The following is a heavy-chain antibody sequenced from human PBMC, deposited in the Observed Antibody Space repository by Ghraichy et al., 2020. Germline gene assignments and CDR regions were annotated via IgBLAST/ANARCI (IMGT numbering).Heavy chain of an antibody. CDR3: ARASTVVRFYYYDGMDV. CDR1: GFTFSSYN. CDR2: ITSSSRFI. Sequence: GESLNISCSASGFTFSSYNMNWVHQAPGKGLEWLSYITSSSRFISYADSVKGRFTISRDNAKNSLDLQMNSLRDEDTAVYYCARASTVVRFYYYDGMDVWGQGTTVTV. V-gene: IGHV3-48*02. D-gene: IGHD4-23*01. J-gene: IGHJ6*02.